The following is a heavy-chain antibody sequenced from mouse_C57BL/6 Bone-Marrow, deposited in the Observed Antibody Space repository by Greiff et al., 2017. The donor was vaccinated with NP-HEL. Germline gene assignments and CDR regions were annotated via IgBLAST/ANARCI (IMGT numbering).Heavy chain of an antibody. CDR3: ARSIYYDYDNAMDY. J-gene: IGHJ4*01. CDR2: IYPRDGST. CDR1: GYTFTSYD. D-gene: IGHD2-4*01. Sequence: VKLQESGPELVKPGASVKLSCKASGYTFTSYDINWVKQRPGQGLEWIGWIYPRDGSTKYNEKFKGKATLTVDTSSSTAYMELHSLTSEDSAVYFCARSIYYDYDNAMDYWGQGTSVTVSS. V-gene: IGHV1-85*01.